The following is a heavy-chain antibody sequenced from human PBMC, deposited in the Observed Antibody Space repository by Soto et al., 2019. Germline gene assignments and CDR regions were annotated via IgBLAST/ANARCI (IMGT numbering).Heavy chain of an antibody. Sequence: SGPTLVNPTQTLTLTFTFSGFSRDSAGMCVTWIRQPPGKALEWLARIDWDDDKYYSVSLRTRLTTSKDTSKNQVVLTMTDMEHGDTATFYCARLGPGVLAHGCFFYGVDVWGQGTTVTVSS. CDR3: ARLGPGVLAHGCFFYGVDV. V-gene: IGHV2-70*11. D-gene: IGHD2-21*01. CDR1: GFSRDSAGMC. CDR2: IDWDDDK. J-gene: IGHJ6*02.